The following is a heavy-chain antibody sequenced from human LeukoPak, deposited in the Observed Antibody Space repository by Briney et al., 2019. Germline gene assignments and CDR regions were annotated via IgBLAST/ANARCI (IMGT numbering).Heavy chain of an antibody. CDR2: THYRSKWYN. D-gene: IGHD3-22*01. CDR1: GDSVSSNSAA. CDR3: ARGWGYDSSGYSDYFDY. J-gene: IGHJ4*02. V-gene: IGHV6-1*01. Sequence: SQTLSLTCAISGDSVSSNSAAWNWIRQSPSRGLEWLGRTHYRSKWYNDYAVSVKSRITINPDTSKNQFSLQLNSVTPEDTAVYYCARGWGYDSSGYSDYFDYWGQGTLVTVSS.